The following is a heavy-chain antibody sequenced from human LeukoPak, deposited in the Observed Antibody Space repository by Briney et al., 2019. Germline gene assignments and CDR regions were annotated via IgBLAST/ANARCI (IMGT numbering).Heavy chain of an antibody. Sequence: ASVKVSCKASGYTFTGYYMHWVRQAPGQGLEWMGWINPNSGGTNYAQKFQGRVTMTRDTSISTAYMELSRLRSDDTAVYYCARPLAAVTPDDAFDIWGQGTMVTVSS. CDR2: INPNSGGT. CDR3: ARPLAAVTPDDAFDI. D-gene: IGHD6-13*01. J-gene: IGHJ3*02. V-gene: IGHV1-2*02. CDR1: GYTFTGYY.